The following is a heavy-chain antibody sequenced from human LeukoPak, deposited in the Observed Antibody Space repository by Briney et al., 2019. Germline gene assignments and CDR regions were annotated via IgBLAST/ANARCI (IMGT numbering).Heavy chain of an antibody. CDR3: AKDRKLDIVVVPAASLFDY. V-gene: IGHV3-23*01. D-gene: IGHD2-2*03. CDR1: GFTFSSYA. Sequence: GGSLRLSCAASGFTFSSYAMSWVRQAPGKGLEWVSAISGSGGSTYYADSVKGRFTISRDNSKNTLYLQMNSLRAEDTAVHYCAKDRKLDIVVVPAASLFDYWGQGTLVTVSS. CDR2: ISGSGGST. J-gene: IGHJ4*02.